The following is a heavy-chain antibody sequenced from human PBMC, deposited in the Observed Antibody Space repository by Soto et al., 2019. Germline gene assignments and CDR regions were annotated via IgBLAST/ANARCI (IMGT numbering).Heavy chain of an antibody. CDR1: GFTFSSYS. CDR2: ISSSSSTI. Sequence: PGGSLRLSCAASGFTFSSYSMNWVRQAPGKGLEWVSYISSSSSTIYYADSVKGRFTISRDNAKNSLYLQMNSLRDEDTAVYYCAREGYGQKNYYYGMDVWGQGTTVTVSS. J-gene: IGHJ6*02. D-gene: IGHD5-18*01. CDR3: AREGYGQKNYYYGMDV. V-gene: IGHV3-48*02.